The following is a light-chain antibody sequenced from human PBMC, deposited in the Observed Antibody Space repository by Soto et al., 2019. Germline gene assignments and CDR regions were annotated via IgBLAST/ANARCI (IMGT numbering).Light chain of an antibody. Sequence: DTVMTQSPDSLAVSLGERATINCKSSQSVLYSSDNKNYLAWYQQKPGQPPKLLIYWASTRESGVPERFSGSGSGTDFTLTTSSLQAEDVAVYYCQQYYTSITFGQGTRLEIK. CDR3: QQYYTSIT. CDR2: WAS. CDR1: QSVLYSSDNKNY. V-gene: IGKV4-1*01. J-gene: IGKJ5*01.